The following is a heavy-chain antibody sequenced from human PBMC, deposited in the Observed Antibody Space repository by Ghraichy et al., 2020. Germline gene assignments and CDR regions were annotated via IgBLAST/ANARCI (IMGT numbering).Heavy chain of an antibody. V-gene: IGHV1-18*04. J-gene: IGHJ6*02. CDR3: ARDYDILTGYHNYYYYYGMDV. CDR1: GYTFTSYG. D-gene: IGHD3-9*01. CDR2: ISAYNGNT. Sequence: ASVKVSCKASGYTFTSYGISWVRQAPGQGLEWMGWISAYNGNTNYAQKLQGRVTMTTDTSTSTAYMELRSLRSDDTAVYYCARDYDILTGYHNYYYYYGMDVWGQGTTVTVSS.